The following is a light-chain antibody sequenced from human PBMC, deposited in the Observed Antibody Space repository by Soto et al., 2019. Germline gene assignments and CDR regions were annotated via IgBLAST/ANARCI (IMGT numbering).Light chain of an antibody. CDR2: DTS. CDR1: HSVGST. V-gene: IGKV3-15*01. Sequence: ETVMTQSPATLSVSPGERATLSCRASHSVGSTLAWYQQKPGQAPRLLMFDTSTRATGIPARFSGSGSGTEFTLTISSLQPEDFATYYCQQSYSTLTFGQGTRLEI. CDR3: QQSYSTLT. J-gene: IGKJ5*01.